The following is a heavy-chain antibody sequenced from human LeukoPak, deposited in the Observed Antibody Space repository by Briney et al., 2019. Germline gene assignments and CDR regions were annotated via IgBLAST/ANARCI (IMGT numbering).Heavy chain of an antibody. CDR1: GFTFDDYA. Sequence: GGSLRLSCAASGFTFDDYAMHWVRQAPGKGLEWVSGISWNSGSIGYADSVKGRFTISRDNAKNSLYLQMNSLRSEDTAVYYCARGQLWANPNDYWGQGTLVTVSS. V-gene: IGHV3-9*01. CDR3: ARGQLWANPNDY. D-gene: IGHD5-18*01. CDR2: ISWNSGSI. J-gene: IGHJ4*02.